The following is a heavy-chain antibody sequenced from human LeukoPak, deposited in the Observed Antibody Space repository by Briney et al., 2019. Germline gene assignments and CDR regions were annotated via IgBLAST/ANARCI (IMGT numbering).Heavy chain of an antibody. CDR1: GFTFSSYG. CDR3: ARELRITMVRGVIYADY. V-gene: IGHV3-21*01. J-gene: IGHJ4*02. Sequence: PGGSLRLSXAASGFTFSSYGMHWVRQAPGKGLEWVSSISSSSSYIYYADSVKGRFTISRDNAKNSLYLQMNSLRAEDTAVYYCARELRITMVRGVIYADYWGQGTLVTVSS. D-gene: IGHD3-10*01. CDR2: ISSSSSYI.